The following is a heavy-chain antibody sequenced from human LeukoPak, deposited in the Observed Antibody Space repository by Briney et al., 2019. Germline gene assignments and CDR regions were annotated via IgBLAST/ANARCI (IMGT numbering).Heavy chain of an antibody. V-gene: IGHV1-69*06. J-gene: IGHJ5*02. CDR3: ARAYDCSGDWFDP. D-gene: IGHD3-22*01. CDR1: GGTFSSYA. CDR2: IIPIFGTA. Sequence: SVKVSCKASGGTFSSYAISWVRQAPGQGLEWMGRIIPIFGTANYAQKFQGRVTITADKSTSTAYMELSSLRSEDTAVYYCARAYDCSGDWFDPWGQGTLVTVSS.